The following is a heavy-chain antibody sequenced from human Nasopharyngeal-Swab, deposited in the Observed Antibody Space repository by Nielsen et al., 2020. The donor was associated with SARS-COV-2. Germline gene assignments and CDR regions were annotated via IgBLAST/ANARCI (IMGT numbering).Heavy chain of an antibody. V-gene: IGHV3-23*01. CDR1: GFTFSSNA. Sequence: GGSLRLPCAASGFTFSSNAMSWVRQAPGKGLEWVSAISGSGGSTYYADSVKGRFTISRDNSKNTLYLQMNSLRAEDTAVYYCAKTDYGDLPYYFDYWGQGTLVTVSS. D-gene: IGHD4-17*01. CDR3: AKTDYGDLPYYFDY. J-gene: IGHJ4*02. CDR2: ISGSGGST.